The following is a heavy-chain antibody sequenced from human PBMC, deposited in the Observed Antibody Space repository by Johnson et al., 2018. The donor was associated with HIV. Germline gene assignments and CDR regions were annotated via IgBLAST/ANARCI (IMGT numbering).Heavy chain of an antibody. Sequence: VQLVESGGGVVQPGASLRLSCAASGFTFSSYAMSWVRQAPGKGLEWVSAISGSGGSTYYADSVQGRFTISRDKAKNSLYLQMNSLRAEDTDVYYCPRGELTRAFDIWGKGTMVTVSS. CDR3: PRGELTRAFDI. CDR1: GFTFSSYA. D-gene: IGHD1-26*01. CDR2: ISGSGGST. J-gene: IGHJ3*02. V-gene: IGHV3-23*04.